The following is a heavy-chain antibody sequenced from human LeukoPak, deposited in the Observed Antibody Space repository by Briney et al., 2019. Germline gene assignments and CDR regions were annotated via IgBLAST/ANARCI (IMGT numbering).Heavy chain of an antibody. CDR3: ARGRCSGVSCYLADY. V-gene: IGHV1-2*02. D-gene: IGHD2-15*01. CDR1: GYTFTDYY. CDR2: INPNSGDT. J-gene: IGHJ4*02. Sequence: GASVKVSCKASGYTFTDYYMHWVRQSPGQGLEWMGWINPNSGDTNYAEKFQGRVTMTRDTSISTAYMELSRLTSDDTAVYYCARGRCSGVSCYLADYWGQGTLVTVSS.